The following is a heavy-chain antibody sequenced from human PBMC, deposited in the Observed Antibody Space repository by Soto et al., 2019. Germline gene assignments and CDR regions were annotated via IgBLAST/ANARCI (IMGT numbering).Heavy chain of an antibody. Sequence: DSLKVSCKASGYRFTDYHIHWVRQAPGQGLEWLGRINPKSGGTSTAQKFQGWVTMTTDTSISTASMELTRLTSDDTAIYYCARGDSTDCSNGVCSFFYNHDMDVWGQGTTVTVSS. CDR2: INPKSGGT. CDR1: GYRFTDYH. D-gene: IGHD2-8*01. J-gene: IGHJ6*02. V-gene: IGHV1-2*04. CDR3: ARGDSTDCSNGVCSFFYNHDMDV.